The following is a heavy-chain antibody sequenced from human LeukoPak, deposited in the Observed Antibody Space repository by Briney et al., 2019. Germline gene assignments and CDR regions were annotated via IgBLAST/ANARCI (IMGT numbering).Heavy chain of an antibody. CDR1: GGSISSYSYY. D-gene: IGHD3/OR15-3a*01. CDR3: ARQEVEAFDFWTRFSYNWFDP. Sequence: ASETLSLTCTVSGGSISSYSYYWGWIRQPPGKGLEWIGSIHYSGRTYYNSSLKSRVTISVDTSKNQFSLKLSSVTATDTAVYYCARQEVEAFDFWTRFSYNWFDPWGQGTLVTVSS. J-gene: IGHJ5*02. CDR2: IHYSGRT. V-gene: IGHV4-39*01.